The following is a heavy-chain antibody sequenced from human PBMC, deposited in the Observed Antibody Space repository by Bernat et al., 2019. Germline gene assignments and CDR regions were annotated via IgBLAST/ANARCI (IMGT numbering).Heavy chain of an antibody. Sequence: QLQLQESGPGLVKPSETLSLTCTVSGGSISSSSYYWGWIRQPPGKGLEWIGSIYYSGGTYYNPSLKSRVTISVDTSKNQFSLKLSSVTAADTAVYYCAKTLLPLPYCGGDCYSGIVDYWGQGTLVTVSS. CDR2: IYYSGGT. D-gene: IGHD2-21*02. CDR3: AKTLLPLPYCGGDCYSGIVDY. CDR1: GGSISSSSYY. J-gene: IGHJ4*02. V-gene: IGHV4-39*01.